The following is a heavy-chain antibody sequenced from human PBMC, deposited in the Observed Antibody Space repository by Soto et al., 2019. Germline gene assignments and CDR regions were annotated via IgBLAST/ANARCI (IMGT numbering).Heavy chain of an antibody. V-gene: IGHV1-2*04. Sequence: ASVKVSCKASGYTFTGYYMHWVRQAPGQGLEWMGWINPNSGGTNYAQKFQGWVTMTRDTSISTAYMELSRLRSDDTAVYYCARQAGTTWYYYYMDGWGKGTTVTVSS. CDR1: GYTFTGYY. D-gene: IGHD1-1*01. CDR3: ARQAGTTWYYYYMDG. J-gene: IGHJ6*03. CDR2: INPNSGGT.